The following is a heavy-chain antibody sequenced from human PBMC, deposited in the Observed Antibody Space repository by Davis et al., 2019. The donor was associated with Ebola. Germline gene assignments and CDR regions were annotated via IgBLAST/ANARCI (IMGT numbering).Heavy chain of an antibody. D-gene: IGHD3-16*01. CDR2: IYYSGST. Sequence: PSETLSLTCTVSGGSISSYYWSWIRQPPGKGLEWIGYIYYSGSTNYNPSLKSRVTISVDTSKNQFSLKLSSVTAADTAVYYCARGSRRTEWFGGNFYGLDVWGQGTAVTVSS. J-gene: IGHJ6*02. CDR3: ARGSRRTEWFGGNFYGLDV. V-gene: IGHV4-59*01. CDR1: GGSISSYY.